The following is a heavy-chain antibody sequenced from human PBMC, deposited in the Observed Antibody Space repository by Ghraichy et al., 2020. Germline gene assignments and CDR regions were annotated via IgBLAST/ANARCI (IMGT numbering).Heavy chain of an antibody. CDR2: VSSGSGHM. CDR1: GLIVDSFG. D-gene: IGHD3/OR15-3a*01. J-gene: IGHJ3*01. Sequence: GSLRLSCIASGLIVDSFGMNWVRQAPGKGLEWISYVSSGSGHMFYAEYVKGRFIISRDDAKKSLFLQMDSLRPEDTAVYYCATLSRVGYDFFDFWGQGTMVTVSS. CDR3: ATLSRVGYDFFDF. V-gene: IGHV3-48*01.